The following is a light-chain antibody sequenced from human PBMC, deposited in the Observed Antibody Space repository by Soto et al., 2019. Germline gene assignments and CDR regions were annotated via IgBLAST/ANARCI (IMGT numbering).Light chain of an antibody. CDR2: AAS. CDR1: QDISNY. J-gene: IGKJ4*01. Sequence: DIQMTQSPSSLSASVGDRVTITCRTSQDISNYLAWYQQKPGKVPKLLIYAASTLQSGVPSRFSGGRSGTDFSLTISRLQPEDVATYYWQKHNSAPPTFGGGTKVEIQ. V-gene: IGKV1-27*01. CDR3: QKHNSAPPT.